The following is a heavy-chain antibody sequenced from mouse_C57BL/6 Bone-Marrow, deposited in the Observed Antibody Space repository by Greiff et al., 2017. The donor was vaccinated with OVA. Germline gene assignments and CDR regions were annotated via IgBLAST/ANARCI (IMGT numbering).Heavy chain of an antibody. Sequence: VQLQQSGAELVKPGASVKLSCTASGFNIKDYYMHWVKQRTEQGLEWIGRIDPEDGETKYAPNFQGKATITADTSSNTAYLQLSSLTSEDTAVYYCAEGYYPYWGQGTSVTVSS. D-gene: IGHD3-1*01. V-gene: IGHV14-2*01. J-gene: IGHJ4*01. CDR2: IDPEDGET. CDR1: GFNIKDYY. CDR3: AEGYYPY.